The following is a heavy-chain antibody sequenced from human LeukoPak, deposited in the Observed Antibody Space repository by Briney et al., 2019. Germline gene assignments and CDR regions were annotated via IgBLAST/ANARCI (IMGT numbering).Heavy chain of an antibody. Sequence: SETLSLTCSVSGASLTIYYWNWIRQPAGKGLEWIGRYASGTTAHNPSLKSQFTMSIDTSKNQISMKLTSVTAAHTAVYYCATGDHSFDNWGQGILVTVTP. CDR3: ATGDHSFDN. D-gene: IGHD7-27*01. J-gene: IGHJ4*02. CDR1: GASLTIYY. CDR2: YASGTT. V-gene: IGHV4-4*07.